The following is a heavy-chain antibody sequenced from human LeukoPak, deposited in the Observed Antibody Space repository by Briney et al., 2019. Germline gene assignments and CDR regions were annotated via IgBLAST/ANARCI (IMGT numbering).Heavy chain of an antibody. J-gene: IGHJ4*02. CDR2: ISSSSSYI. CDR1: GFTFRSYS. CDR3: ARDEYGYNYKAY. D-gene: IGHD5-24*01. V-gene: IGHV3-21*01. Sequence: GGSLRLSCAASGFTFRSYSMNWVRQAPGKGLEWVSSISSSSSYIYYADSVKGRFTISRDNAKNSLYLQMNSLRAEDSAVYYCARDEYGYNYKAYWGQGTLVTVSS.